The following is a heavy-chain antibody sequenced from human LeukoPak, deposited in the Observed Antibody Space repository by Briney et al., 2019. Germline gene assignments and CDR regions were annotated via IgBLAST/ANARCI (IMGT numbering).Heavy chain of an antibody. CDR3: ASRRTAYCGDCPEGY. Sequence: GGSLRLSCAASGFTFSSYSMNWVRQAPGKGLEWVSSISRSSSYIYYADSVKGRFTISRDNAKNSLYLQMNSLRAEDTAVYYCASRRTAYCGDCPEGYWGQGTLVTVSS. CDR2: ISRSSSYI. J-gene: IGHJ4*02. CDR1: GFTFSSYS. D-gene: IGHD2-21*01. V-gene: IGHV3-21*01.